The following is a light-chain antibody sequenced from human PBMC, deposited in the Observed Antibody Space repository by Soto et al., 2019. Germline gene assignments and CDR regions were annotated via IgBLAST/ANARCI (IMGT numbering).Light chain of an antibody. V-gene: IGKV3-15*01. CDR1: QSVNSN. J-gene: IGKJ4*01. CDR2: GAS. Sequence: EIVMTQSPATLSVSPGERATLSCRASQSVNSNLAWYQQKPGQAPRLLIYGASTRATGIPARFSGSGSGTEFTLTISSLQSEDFAVYYCQQYNNWFTFGGGTKVEIK. CDR3: QQYNNWFT.